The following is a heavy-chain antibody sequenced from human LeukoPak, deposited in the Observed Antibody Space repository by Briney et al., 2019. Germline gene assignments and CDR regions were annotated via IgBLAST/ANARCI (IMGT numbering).Heavy chain of an antibody. J-gene: IGHJ4*02. CDR1: GFAFSGYS. CDR2: ISSSSSMI. CDR3: ASNMYSEIYYLYPF. V-gene: IGHV3-48*04. Sequence: GGSLRLSCAASGFAFSGYSMHWVRQAPGKGLEWLSYISSSSSMIYYADSVKGRFTISRDNAKNSMYLQMTSLRAEDTAVYYCASNMYSEIYYLYPFWGQGTLVTVSS. D-gene: IGHD1-26*01.